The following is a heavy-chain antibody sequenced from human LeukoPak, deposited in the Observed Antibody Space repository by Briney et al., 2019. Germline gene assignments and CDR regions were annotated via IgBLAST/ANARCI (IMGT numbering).Heavy chain of an antibody. CDR1: GGSISSSSYY. D-gene: IGHD5-12*01. CDR3: ARQNSGYEYYYYYYMDV. Sequence: SETLSLTCTVSGGSISSSSYYWGWSRQPQGKGLEWIGSIYYSGSTYYNPAIKSRVTISEETAKNKFSRKLSSVTAADTAVYYCARQNSGYEYYYYYYMDVWGKGTTVTVSS. CDR2: IYYSGST. V-gene: IGHV4-39*01. J-gene: IGHJ6*03.